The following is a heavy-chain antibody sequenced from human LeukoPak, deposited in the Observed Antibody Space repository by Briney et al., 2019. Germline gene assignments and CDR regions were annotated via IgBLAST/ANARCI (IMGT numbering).Heavy chain of an antibody. CDR3: ARDPRDIVVVPAALYYYYYYMDV. CDR1: GFTFSSYW. V-gene: IGHV3-7*01. D-gene: IGHD2-2*01. CDR2: MKQDGSEK. Sequence: GGSLRLSCAASGFTFSSYWMSWVRQAPGKGLEWVANMKQDGSEKYYVDSVKGRFTISRDNAKNSLYLQMNSLRAEDTAVYYCARDPRDIVVVPAALYYYYYYMDVWGKGTTVTVSS. J-gene: IGHJ6*03.